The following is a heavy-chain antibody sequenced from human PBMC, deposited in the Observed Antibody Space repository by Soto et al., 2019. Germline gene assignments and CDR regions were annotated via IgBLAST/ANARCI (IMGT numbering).Heavy chain of an antibody. CDR1: GDTFNFYT. D-gene: IGHD3-10*01. CDR3: VTNYGSGSTHFDY. Sequence: QVQLVQSGAEVKKPGSSVRVSCTASGDTFNFYTISWVRQVPGQGPEWMGRIIPMLGMSNYAQKFQGRVTIMADKSTSTVYMNLSGLTSEDTAVYYCVTNYGSGSTHFDYWGQGTLVTVSS. J-gene: IGHJ4*02. CDR2: IIPMLGMS. V-gene: IGHV1-69*02.